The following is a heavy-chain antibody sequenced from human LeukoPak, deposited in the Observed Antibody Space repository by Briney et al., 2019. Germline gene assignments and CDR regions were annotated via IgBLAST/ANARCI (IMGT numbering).Heavy chain of an antibody. CDR1: GFTVSSNY. J-gene: IGHJ4*02. V-gene: IGHV3-53*01. CDR3: ARSCSSTSCYSDY. CDR2: IYSGGST. D-gene: IGHD2-2*02. Sequence: PGGFLRLSCAASGFTVSSNYMSWVRQAPGKGLEWVSLIYSGGSTYYADSVKGRFTTSRDNAKNSLYLQMNSLRAEDTAVYYCARSCSSTSCYSDYWGQGTLVTVSS.